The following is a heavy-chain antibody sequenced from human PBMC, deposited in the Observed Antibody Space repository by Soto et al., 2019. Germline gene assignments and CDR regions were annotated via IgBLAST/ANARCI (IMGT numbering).Heavy chain of an antibody. CDR1: GFTFDDYA. CDR3: ARNESSNIYGMDV. V-gene: IGHV3-21*01. CDR2: ISSSSFSI. J-gene: IGHJ6*02. Sequence: PGGSLRLSCRASGFTFDDYAMSWVRQAPGKGLEWVGFISSSSFSINYADSVKGRFSISRDNAQNSLHLQMNNLRAEDTAVYYCARNESSNIYGMDVWGQGTTVTVSS. D-gene: IGHD6-6*01.